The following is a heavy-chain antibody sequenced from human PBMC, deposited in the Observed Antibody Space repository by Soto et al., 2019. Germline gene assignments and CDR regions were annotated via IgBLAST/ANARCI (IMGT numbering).Heavy chain of an antibody. CDR3: ARHHYDFWSGYYGWFDP. V-gene: IGHV1-18*04. D-gene: IGHD3-3*01. CDR1: GYTFTSYG. CDR2: ISAYNGNT. Sequence: ASVKVSCKASGYTFTSYGISWVRQAPGQGLEWMGWISAYNGNTNYAQKLQGRVTMTTDTSTSTAYMELRSLRSDDTAVYYCARHHYDFWSGYYGWFDPWGQGILVTVYS. J-gene: IGHJ5*02.